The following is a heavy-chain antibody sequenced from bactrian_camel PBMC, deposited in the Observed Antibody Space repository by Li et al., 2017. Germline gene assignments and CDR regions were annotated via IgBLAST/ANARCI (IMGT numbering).Heavy chain of an antibody. D-gene: IGHD2*01. CDR2: IDSDAGDT. Sequence: HVQLVESGGGLVQSGESLRLSCTASDTYISWIRQAPGKGLEWVSSIDSDAGDTYYTDSVKGRFTISRDNAKNTLYLQMNSLKPEDTAVYYCAAVHEYCSGGYCYGFGYWGQGTQVTVS. J-gene: IGHJ6*01. V-gene: IGHV3S6*01. CDR1: DTY. CDR3: AAVHEYCSGGYCYGFGY.